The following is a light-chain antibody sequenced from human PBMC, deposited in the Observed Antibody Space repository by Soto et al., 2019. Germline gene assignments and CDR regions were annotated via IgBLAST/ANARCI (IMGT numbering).Light chain of an antibody. Sequence: EIVLTQSPATLSLSPGEGATLSCRASQTVSNFLAWYQQKPGQAPRLLIYDASNRATGIPARFSGSGSGTDFTLTISSLEPEDFAVYYCQQRSNWHTFGQGTRLEIK. CDR2: DAS. V-gene: IGKV3-11*01. CDR1: QTVSNF. J-gene: IGKJ5*01. CDR3: QQRSNWHT.